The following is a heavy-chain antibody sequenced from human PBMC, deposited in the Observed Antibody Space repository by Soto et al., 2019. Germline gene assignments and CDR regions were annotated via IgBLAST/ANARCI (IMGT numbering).Heavy chain of an antibody. CDR3: ARYYCAGGTCYHFEH. CDR2: VYYNGDT. Sequence: SETLSLTCTVSGDSINPYYWSWIRQPPGKGLEWIGYVYYNGDTNSNPSLKSRVSISVETSKNQFSLRLSSVTTADTAIYYCARYYCAGGTCYHFEHWSQGPLVTVSS. D-gene: IGHD2-15*01. V-gene: IGHV4-59*01. J-gene: IGHJ4*02. CDR1: GDSINPYY.